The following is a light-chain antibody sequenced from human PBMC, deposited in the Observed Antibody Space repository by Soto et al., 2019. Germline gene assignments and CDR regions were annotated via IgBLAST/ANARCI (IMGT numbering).Light chain of an antibody. J-gene: IGKJ1*01. CDR3: QQYGRT. CDR1: QSISSSY. V-gene: IGKV3-20*01. CDR2: GAS. Sequence: EIVLTQSPGTLSLSLGERATLSCRASQSISSSYLAWYQQKPGQAPRLLIYGASSRATGIPDRFSGSGSGTVFTLTISRLEPEDFAVYYCQQYGRTFGQGTKVEIK.